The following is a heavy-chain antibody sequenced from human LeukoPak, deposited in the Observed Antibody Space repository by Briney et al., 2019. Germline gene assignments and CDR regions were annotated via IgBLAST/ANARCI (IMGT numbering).Heavy chain of an antibody. CDR3: AKDTANLWFDL. CDR2: IRGIGDT. D-gene: IGHD6-25*01. Sequence: GGSLRLSYAASGFTFSAYVMSWVRQAPGKGLEWVSSIRGIGDTYYADSVKGRFTISRDNSKNTLSLQMNSLRAEDTALYYCAKDTANLWFDLWGQGTLVTVSS. J-gene: IGHJ5*02. V-gene: IGHV3-23*01. CDR1: GFTFSAYV.